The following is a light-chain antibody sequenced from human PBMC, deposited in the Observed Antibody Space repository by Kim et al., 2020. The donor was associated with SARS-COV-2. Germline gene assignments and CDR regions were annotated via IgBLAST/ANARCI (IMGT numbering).Light chain of an antibody. CDR3: ASWDDSLNGHI. CDR2: GDS. J-gene: IGLJ2*01. Sequence: QSVLTQPPSASASPGQRVAISCSGSRSNIGTYTVNWYQHLPETAPQLLIFGDSRRPSGVPDRFSASKSGTSASLAISGLQSDDEATYYCASWDDSLNGHIFGRGTQLTVL. V-gene: IGLV1-44*01. CDR1: RSNIGTYT.